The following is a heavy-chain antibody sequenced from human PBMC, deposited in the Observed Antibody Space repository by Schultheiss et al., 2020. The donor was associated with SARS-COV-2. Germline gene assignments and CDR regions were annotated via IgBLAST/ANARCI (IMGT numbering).Heavy chain of an antibody. V-gene: IGHV4-39*01. J-gene: IGHJ4*02. Sequence: SETLSLTCTVSGGSISSSSYYWGWIRQPPGKGLEWIGSIYYSGSTNYNPSLKSRVTISVDTSKNQFSLKLSSVTAADTAVYYCARHGQLCSGGSCYPVFDYWGQGTLVTVSS. D-gene: IGHD2-15*01. CDR3: ARHGQLCSGGSCYPVFDY. CDR2: IYYSGST. CDR1: GGSISSSSYY.